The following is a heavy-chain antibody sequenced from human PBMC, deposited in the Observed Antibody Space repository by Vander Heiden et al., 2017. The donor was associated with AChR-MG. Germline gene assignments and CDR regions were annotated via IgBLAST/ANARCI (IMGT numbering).Heavy chain of an antibody. D-gene: IGHD3-16*01. CDR1: SFTFSDLW. Sequence: VQLVESGGGLVQPGGSLSLSCTASSFTFSDLWMNWVRQAPGKGLEWVAITKQDGSEKHYVDSVEGRFTISRDNTKKSLYLQMNSLRAEDTAMYYCAGGGGYLIEYWGQGTLVTVSS. CDR3: AGGGGYLIEY. V-gene: IGHV3-7*03. CDR2: TKQDGSEK. J-gene: IGHJ4*02.